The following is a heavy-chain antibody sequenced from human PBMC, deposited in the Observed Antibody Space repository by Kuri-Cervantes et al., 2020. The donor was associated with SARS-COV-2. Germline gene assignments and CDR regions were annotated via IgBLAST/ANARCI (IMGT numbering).Heavy chain of an antibody. V-gene: IGHV1-2*02. D-gene: IGHD3-3*01. CDR1: GYTFTGYY. CDR2: INPNSGGT. CDR3: ARGGAYDFWSGYYYEGIPFDY. J-gene: IGHJ4*02. Sequence: ASVKVSCKASGYTFTGYYMHWVRQAPGQGLEWMGWINPNSGGTNYAQKFQGRVTMTRDTSISTAYMELSRLRSEDTAVYYCARGGAYDFWSGYYYEGIPFDYWGQGTLVTVSS.